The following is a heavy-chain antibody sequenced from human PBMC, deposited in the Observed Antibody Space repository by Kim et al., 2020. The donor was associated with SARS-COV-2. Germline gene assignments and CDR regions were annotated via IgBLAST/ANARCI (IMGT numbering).Heavy chain of an antibody. J-gene: IGHJ3*02. V-gene: IGHV6-1*01. Sequence: DYDASVKSRRTLDADTYKNQFSLQLNSVSPEDTAVYYCARDTPGQKAYDIWGQGTMVTVSS. CDR3: ARDTPGQKAYDI.